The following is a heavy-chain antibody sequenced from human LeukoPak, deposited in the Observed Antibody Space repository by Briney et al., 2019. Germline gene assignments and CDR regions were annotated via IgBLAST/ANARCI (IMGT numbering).Heavy chain of an antibody. V-gene: IGHV4-34*01. CDR2: INHSGST. CDR1: GGSFSGYY. Sequence: SETLSLTCAVYGGSFSGYYWSWIRQPPGKGLEWIGEINHSGSTNYNPSLKSRVTISVDTSKNQFSLKLSSVTAADTAVYYCARGALYSSSWYRYNWFDPWGQGTLVTVSS. D-gene: IGHD6-13*01. CDR3: ARGALYSSSWYRYNWFDP. J-gene: IGHJ5*02.